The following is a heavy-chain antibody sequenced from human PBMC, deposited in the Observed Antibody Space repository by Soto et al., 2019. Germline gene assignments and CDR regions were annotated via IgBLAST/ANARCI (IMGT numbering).Heavy chain of an antibody. J-gene: IGHJ6*02. CDR3: AIDEATVHNYYGMDV. Sequence: ASVKVSCKASGYTFTNYGISWVRQAPGQGLEWMGWISAYNGNTNYAQKLQGRVTMTTDTSTSTAYMELRSLRSDDTAVYYCAIDEATVHNYYGMDVWGQGTTVTVSS. CDR2: ISAYNGNT. V-gene: IGHV1-18*01. CDR1: GYTFTNYG. D-gene: IGHD4-4*01.